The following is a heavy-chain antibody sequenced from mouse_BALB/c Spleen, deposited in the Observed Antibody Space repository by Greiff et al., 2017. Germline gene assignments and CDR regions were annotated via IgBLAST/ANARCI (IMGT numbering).Heavy chain of an antibody. D-gene: IGHD1-1*01. Sequence: VQLQQSGPGLVQPSQSLSITCTVSGFSLTSYGVHWVRQSPGKGLEWLGVIWSGGSTDYNAAFISRLSISKDNSKSQVFFKMNSLQANDTAIYYCARNLDYGSSSFAYWGQGTLVTVSA. CDR1: GFSLTSYG. CDR3: ARNLDYGSSSFAY. CDR2: IWSGGST. J-gene: IGHJ3*01. V-gene: IGHV2-2*02.